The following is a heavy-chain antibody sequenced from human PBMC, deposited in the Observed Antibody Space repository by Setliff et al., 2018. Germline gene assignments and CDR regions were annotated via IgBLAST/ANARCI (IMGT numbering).Heavy chain of an antibody. CDR3: ARLTGTDYYYYYMDV. D-gene: IGHD1-7*01. CDR2: IDWDDDK. V-gene: IGHV2-70*11. Sequence: SGPTLVNPTQTLTLTCTFSGFSLSTSGMCASWIRQPPGKALEWLARIDWDDDKYYSTSLKTRLTISKDTSKNQVVLTMTNMDPVDTATYYCARLTGTDYYYYYMDVWGKGTTVTVSS. CDR1: GFSLSTSGMC. J-gene: IGHJ6*03.